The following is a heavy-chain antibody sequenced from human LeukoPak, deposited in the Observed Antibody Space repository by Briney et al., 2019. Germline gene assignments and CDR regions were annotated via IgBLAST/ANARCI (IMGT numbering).Heavy chain of an antibody. CDR1: GFTFSSYG. V-gene: IGHV3-30*18. CDR2: ISYDGSNK. CDR3: AKDLRIVLVPAAPEYYFDY. D-gene: IGHD2-2*01. Sequence: GGSLRLSCAASGFTFSSYGMHWVRQAPGKGLEWVAVISYDGSNKYYADSVKGRFTISRDNSKNTLYLQMNSLRAEDTAVYYCAKDLRIVLVPAAPEYYFDYWGQGTLVTVSS. J-gene: IGHJ4*02.